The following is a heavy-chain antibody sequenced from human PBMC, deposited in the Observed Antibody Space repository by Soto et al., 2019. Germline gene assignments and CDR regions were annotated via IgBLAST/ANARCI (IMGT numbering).Heavy chain of an antibody. CDR3: ARGRFRRTWFDP. Sequence: QVQLVQSGAEVKKAGASVKVSCKASGYTFTNYDIHWVRQATGQGHEWMGWMNPDSGNTGQAKQFQGRVTMTRDTSISTAYMEMSSLRSEDTAVYYCARGRFRRTWFDPWGQGTLVTVSS. CDR1: GYTFTNYD. D-gene: IGHD3-16*01. J-gene: IGHJ5*02. V-gene: IGHV1-8*01. CDR2: MNPDSGNT.